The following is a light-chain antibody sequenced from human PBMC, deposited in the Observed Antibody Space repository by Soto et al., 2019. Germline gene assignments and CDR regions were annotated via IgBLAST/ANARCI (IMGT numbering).Light chain of an antibody. J-gene: IGKJ1*01. Sequence: DIQMTQSPSSVSASIGDRVTITCRASQDIGRRLAWFQQKPGKAPKYLIQAASSLQGGVPSTFSGSGSGTEFTLTINTLHPEDFATYYCLQVYSFPRTVGQGTKVDIK. CDR3: LQVYSFPRT. CDR1: QDIGRR. CDR2: AAS. V-gene: IGKV1-12*01.